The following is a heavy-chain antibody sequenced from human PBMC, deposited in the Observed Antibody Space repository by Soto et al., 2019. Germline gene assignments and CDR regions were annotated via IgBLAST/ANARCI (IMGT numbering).Heavy chain of an antibody. CDR1: GYNFTSYW. D-gene: IGHD2-2*02. Sequence: GESLKICCKGFGYNFTSYWISRVGQMHGKGLEWMGRIDPSDSYTNYSPSFQGHVTISADKSISTAYLQWSSLKASDTAMYYCARLGYCTGTSCYTFDSWGQGTLVTVSS. J-gene: IGHJ4*02. CDR3: ARLGYCTGTSCYTFDS. CDR2: IDPSDSYT. V-gene: IGHV5-10-1*01.